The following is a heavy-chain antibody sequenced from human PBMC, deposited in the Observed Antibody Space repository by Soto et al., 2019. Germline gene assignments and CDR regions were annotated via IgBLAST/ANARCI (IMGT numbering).Heavy chain of an antibody. Sequence: QVQLVQSGAEVKKPGASVKVSCKASGYTFTSYYMHWVRQAPGQGLEWMGIINPSGGSTSYAQKFQGRVTMTRATATSTVYMELSSLRSEDTAVYYCARAAYYTYYYDSSTFFDYWGQGTLVTVSS. J-gene: IGHJ4*02. CDR3: ARAAYYTYYYDSSTFFDY. V-gene: IGHV1-46*01. CDR1: GYTFTSYY. D-gene: IGHD3-22*01. CDR2: INPSGGST.